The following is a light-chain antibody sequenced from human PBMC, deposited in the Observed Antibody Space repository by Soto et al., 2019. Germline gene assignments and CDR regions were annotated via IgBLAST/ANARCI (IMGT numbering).Light chain of an antibody. V-gene: IGLV1-44*01. Sequence: QSVLTQPPSASGTPGQRVTMSCSGSSSNIGVNTVNWYQQLPGTAPKLLIYITNQRPSGVPDRFSGSKSGTSASLAISGLQSEDEADYYCAVWDDSLDGPVFGGGTKLTVL. CDR2: ITN. J-gene: IGLJ3*02. CDR3: AVWDDSLDGPV. CDR1: SSNIGVNT.